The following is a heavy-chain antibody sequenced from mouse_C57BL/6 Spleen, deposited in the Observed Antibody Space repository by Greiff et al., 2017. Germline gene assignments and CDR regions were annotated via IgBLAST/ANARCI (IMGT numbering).Heavy chain of an antibody. D-gene: IGHD1-1*01. J-gene: IGHJ4*01. V-gene: IGHV1-63*01. CDR3: ARRHYGSSSYLYAMDY. CDR1: GYTFTNYW. CDR2: IYPGGGYT. Sequence: QVQLQQSGAELVRPGTSVKMSCKASGYTFTNYWIGWAKQRPGHGLEWIGDIYPGGGYTNYNEKFKGKATLTADKSSSTAYMQFRSLTSEDSAIYYCARRHYGSSSYLYAMDYWGQGTSVTVSS.